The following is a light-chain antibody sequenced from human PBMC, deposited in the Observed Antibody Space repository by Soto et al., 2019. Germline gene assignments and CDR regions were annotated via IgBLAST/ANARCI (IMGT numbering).Light chain of an antibody. CDR2: SAS. CDR3: QQYSSSWT. Sequence: EIVLTQSPGTLSLSPGERATLSCRASQSVSSSYLAWYQQKPGQAPRLLIYSASSRATGIPDRFSGSGSGTDFTLTISRLGPEDFAVYYCQQYSSSWTFGQGTKVEIK. CDR1: QSVSSSY. J-gene: IGKJ1*01. V-gene: IGKV3-20*01.